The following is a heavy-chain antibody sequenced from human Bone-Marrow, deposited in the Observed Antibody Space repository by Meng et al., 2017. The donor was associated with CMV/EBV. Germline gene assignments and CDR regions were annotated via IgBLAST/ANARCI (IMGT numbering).Heavy chain of an antibody. V-gene: IGHV3-30-3*01. CDR3: ARDRARYYDFWSGYSRPQYDYGMDV. CDR1: GFTFSSYA. J-gene: IGHJ6*02. Sequence: GESLKISCAASGFTFSSYAMHWVRQAPGKGLEWVAVISYDGSNKYYADSVKGRFTISRDNSKNTLYLQMNSLRAEDTALYYCARDRARYYDFWSGYSRPQYDYGMDVWGQGTAATFSS. CDR2: ISYDGSNK. D-gene: IGHD3-3*01.